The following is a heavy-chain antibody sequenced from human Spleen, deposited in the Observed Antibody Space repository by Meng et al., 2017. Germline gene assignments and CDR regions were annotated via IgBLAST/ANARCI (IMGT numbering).Heavy chain of an antibody. CDR1: GFTVSSNY. V-gene: IGHV3-53*01. Sequence: GESLKISCAASGFTVSSNYMSWVRQAPGKGLEWVSVIYSGGSTYYADSVKGRFTISRDNAKNSLYLQMNSLRAEDTAVYYCARDGGYSYGDTLDYWGQGTLVTVSS. D-gene: IGHD5-18*01. CDR2: IYSGGST. J-gene: IGHJ4*02. CDR3: ARDGGYSYGDTLDY.